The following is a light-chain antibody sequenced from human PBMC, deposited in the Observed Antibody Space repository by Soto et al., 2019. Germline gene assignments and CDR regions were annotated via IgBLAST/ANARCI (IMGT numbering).Light chain of an antibody. V-gene: IGLV2-14*01. CDR2: EVS. J-gene: IGLJ1*01. Sequence: QSVLTQPASVSGSPGQSMTISCTGTSGDVGGYNYVSWYQQHPGKAPKLMIYEVSNRPSGVSNRFSGSKSGNTASLTISGLQVEDEADYYCSSYTTSSTLVFGTGTKVTV. CDR3: SSYTTSSTLV. CDR1: SGDVGGYNY.